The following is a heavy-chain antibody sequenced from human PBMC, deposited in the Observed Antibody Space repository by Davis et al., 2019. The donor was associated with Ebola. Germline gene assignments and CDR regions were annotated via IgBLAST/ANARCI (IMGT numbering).Heavy chain of an antibody. D-gene: IGHD5-18*01. V-gene: IGHV3-33*06. CDR2: IWYDGSNK. CDR1: GFTFSSYG. J-gene: IGHJ4*02. CDR3: ANTKGGYSYGYYFDY. Sequence: GESLKISYAASGFTFSSYGMHWVRQAPGRGLEWVAVIWYDGSNKYYADSVKGRFTISRDNSKNTLYLQMNSLRAEDTAVYYCANTKGGYSYGYYFDYWGQGTLVTVSS.